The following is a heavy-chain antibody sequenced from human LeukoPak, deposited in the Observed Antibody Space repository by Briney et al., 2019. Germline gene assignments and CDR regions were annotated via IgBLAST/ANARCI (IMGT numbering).Heavy chain of an antibody. Sequence: GGSLRLSCAESGFTFSNFGMHWVRQAPGKGLEWVANIKGDGSERYYVDSVKGRFSISRDSAKNFLYLQVNSLRADDTAVYYCARARLSFTRGIGANYFDYWGQGTPVTVAS. D-gene: IGHD2-15*01. CDR2: IKGDGSER. V-gene: IGHV3-7*01. CDR3: ARARLSFTRGIGANYFDY. CDR1: GFTFSNFG. J-gene: IGHJ4*02.